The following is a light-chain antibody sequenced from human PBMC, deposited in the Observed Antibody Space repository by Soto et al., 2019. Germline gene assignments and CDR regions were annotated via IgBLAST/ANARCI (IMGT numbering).Light chain of an antibody. J-gene: IGKJ5*01. V-gene: IGKV1-39*01. Sequence: DIQMTQSPSSLSASVGDRVTITCRASQSISTFLNWYQHKPGKAPNLLIYAASTLQSGVPSRFSGSGSGTDFTLTISGLQPADFATYYCQQSYTTPYTFGQGTRLEIK. CDR1: QSISTF. CDR2: AAS. CDR3: QQSYTTPYT.